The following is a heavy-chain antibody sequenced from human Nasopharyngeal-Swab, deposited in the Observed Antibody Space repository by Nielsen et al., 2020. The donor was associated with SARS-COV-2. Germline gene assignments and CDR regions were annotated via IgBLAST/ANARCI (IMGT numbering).Heavy chain of an antibody. J-gene: IGHJ4*02. CDR2: ITYDGANK. V-gene: IGHV3-30-3*01. Sequence: GESLKISCVASGFSLSSYAMHWVRQAPGKGLEWVAIITYDGANKYNADSVNGRFTISRDNSKNTLYLQMNSLRAEDAAVYYCAAGGVEYCSSTICYTGRAVPDYWGQGTLVTVSS. D-gene: IGHD2-2*02. CDR3: AAGGVEYCSSTICYTGRAVPDY. CDR1: GFSLSSYA.